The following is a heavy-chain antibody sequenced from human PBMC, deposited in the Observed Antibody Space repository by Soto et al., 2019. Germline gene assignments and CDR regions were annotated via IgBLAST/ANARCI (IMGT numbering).Heavy chain of an antibody. D-gene: IGHD3-3*01. J-gene: IGHJ4*02. CDR1: GFTFSSYA. CDR2: ISGSGGST. V-gene: IGHV3-23*01. CDR3: AKVEEYYDFWSGPTPPDY. Sequence: GGSLRLSCAASGFTFSSYAMSWVRQAPGKGLEWVSAISGSGGSTYYADSVKGRFTISRDNSKNTLYLQMNSLRAEDTAVYYCAKVEEYYDFWSGPTPPDYWGQGTLVTVSS.